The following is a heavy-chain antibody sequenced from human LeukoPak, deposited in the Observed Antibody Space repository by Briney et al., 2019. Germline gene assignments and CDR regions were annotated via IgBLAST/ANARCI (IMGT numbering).Heavy chain of an antibody. CDR2: ISYDGSNK. CDR3: AKDRGYYYDSSGLDY. CDR1: GFAFSSYG. J-gene: IGHJ4*02. V-gene: IGHV3-30*18. Sequence: PGGSLRLSCAASGFAFSSYGMHWVRQAPGKGLEWVAVISYDGSNKYYADSVKGRFTISRDNSKNTLYLQMNSLRAGDTAVYYCAKDRGYYYDSSGLDYWGQGTLVTVSS. D-gene: IGHD3-22*01.